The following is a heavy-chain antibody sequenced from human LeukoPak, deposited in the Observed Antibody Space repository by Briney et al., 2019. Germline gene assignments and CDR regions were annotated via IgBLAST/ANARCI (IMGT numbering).Heavy chain of an antibody. J-gene: IGHJ4*02. CDR3: ARDPTRYLRYGYFDY. D-gene: IGHD3-9*01. Sequence: GGSLRLSCAASGFIFSSYWMHWVRQAPGKGLVRVARINSDGSSTSYADSVKGRFTISRDNAKNTLYLQMNSLRAEDTAVYYCARDPTRYLRYGYFDYWGQGTLVTVSS. CDR2: INSDGSST. CDR1: GFIFSSYW. V-gene: IGHV3-74*01.